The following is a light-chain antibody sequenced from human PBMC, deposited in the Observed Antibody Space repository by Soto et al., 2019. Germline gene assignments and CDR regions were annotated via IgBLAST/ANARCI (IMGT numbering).Light chain of an antibody. Sequence: DIQMTQSPSTLSASVGDRVTITCRASQSISSWLAWYQQKPGKAPKLLIYDASSLESGVPSRFSGSGSGTEFTLTISNLQPDDFATYYCQQAGTFGQGTKVEIK. J-gene: IGKJ1*01. V-gene: IGKV1-5*01. CDR1: QSISSW. CDR3: QQAGT. CDR2: DAS.